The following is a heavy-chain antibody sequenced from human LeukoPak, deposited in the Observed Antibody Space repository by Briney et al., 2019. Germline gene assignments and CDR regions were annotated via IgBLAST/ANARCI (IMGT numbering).Heavy chain of an antibody. J-gene: IGHJ4*02. CDR2: IYYSGRT. CDR3: ARGVVITLFDY. D-gene: IGHD3-22*01. V-gene: IGHV4-59*01. Sequence: PSETLSLTCTVSGGSISRYYWGWIRQPPGKGLEWIGYIYYSGRTNYNPSLKSRVTISVDTSKNQFSLKLSSVTAADTAVYYCARGVVITLFDYWGQGTLVTVSS. CDR1: GGSISRYY.